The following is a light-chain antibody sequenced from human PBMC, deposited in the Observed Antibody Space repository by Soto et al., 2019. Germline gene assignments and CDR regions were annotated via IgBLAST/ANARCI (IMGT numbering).Light chain of an antibody. V-gene: IGKV1-5*01. CDR2: DAS. CDR1: QNISPW. CDR3: QQYSSYYRP. Sequence: DIQMTQSPSTLSASVGDRVTITCRASQNISPWLAWYQQKPGKAPSLLISDASTLESGVPSRFSGSGSGTEFTLTITGLQPDDSATYYCQQYSSYYRPFGQGTKVDIK. J-gene: IGKJ1*01.